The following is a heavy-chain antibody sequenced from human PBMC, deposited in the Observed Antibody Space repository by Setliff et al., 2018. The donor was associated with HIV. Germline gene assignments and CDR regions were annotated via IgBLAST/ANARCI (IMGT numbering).Heavy chain of an antibody. Sequence: SETLSLTCTVSGGSISSSSYYWGWIRQPPGKGLEWIGYIYYSGSTNYNPSLKSRVTISVDTSKNQFSLKLSSVTAADTAVYYCASGEYNYGYRFDYWGQGTLVTVSS. V-gene: IGHV4-61*05. D-gene: IGHD5-18*01. CDR2: IYYSGST. CDR1: GGSISSSSYY. J-gene: IGHJ4*02. CDR3: ASGEYNYGYRFDY.